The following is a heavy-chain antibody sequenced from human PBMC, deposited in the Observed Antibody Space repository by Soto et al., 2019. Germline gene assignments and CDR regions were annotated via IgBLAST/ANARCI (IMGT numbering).Heavy chain of an antibody. CDR3: ASVNLRFSYGIDV. V-gene: IGHV3-48*03. Sequence: PGGALRLSCAASGSTCSSSEVHWVGQSPGKGLEWVSYISKSGSVIYYADSVKGRFTISRDNAKNLLYLQMNSLRAEDTAVYFCASVNLRFSYGIDVWGQGTTVTVSS. CDR2: ISKSGSVI. J-gene: IGHJ6*02. CDR1: GSTCSSSE. D-gene: IGHD3-3*01.